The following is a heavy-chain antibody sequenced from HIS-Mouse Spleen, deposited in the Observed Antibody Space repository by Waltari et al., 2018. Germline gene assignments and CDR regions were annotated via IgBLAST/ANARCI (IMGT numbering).Heavy chain of an antibody. Sequence: QLQLQESGPGLVKPSETLSLTCTVSGGSISGSSYYWGWIRPPPGKGREWIGSIYYSGSTYYNPSLKSRVTISVDTSKNQFSLKLSSVTAADTTVYYCARDNPPGVHSYYYYYYGMDVWGQGTTVTVSS. CDR2: IYYSGST. V-gene: IGHV4-39*07. CDR3: ARDNPPGVHSYYYYYYGMDV. J-gene: IGHJ6*02. D-gene: IGHD5-18*01. CDR1: GGSISGSSYY.